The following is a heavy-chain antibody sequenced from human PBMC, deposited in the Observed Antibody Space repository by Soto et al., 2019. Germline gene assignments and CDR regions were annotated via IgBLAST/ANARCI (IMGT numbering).Heavy chain of an antibody. V-gene: IGHV3-23*01. D-gene: IGHD2-2*01. CDR3: AKEMAEGAMGAFPV. Sequence: EVQLLESGGGFIQPGSSLRLSCAASGFTFSNYAMAWVRQAPGKGLEWVSIISGSRDTTYYAESVKCRFTISRDNSKITLYLDRDSLRGEATALYYCAKEMAEGAMGAFPVWGQGRMVTVSS. J-gene: IGHJ3*01. CDR1: GFTFSNYA. CDR2: ISGSRDTT.